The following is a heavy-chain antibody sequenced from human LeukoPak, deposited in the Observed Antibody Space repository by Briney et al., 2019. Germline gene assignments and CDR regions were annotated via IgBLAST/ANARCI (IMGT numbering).Heavy chain of an antibody. CDR3: ATSGPDFLPVSPLLDY. V-gene: IGHV1-2*02. CDR1: GYTFTGYY. Sequence: WASVKVSCKASGYTFTGYYLHWVRQAPGQGLEWMGWINPHSGDTEYAQKFQGRVTMTRDTFISTAYLELSRLKSDDTAVYYCATSGPDFLPVSPLLDYWGQGTLSPSPQ. D-gene: IGHD2/OR15-2a*01. J-gene: IGHJ4*02. CDR2: INPHSGDT.